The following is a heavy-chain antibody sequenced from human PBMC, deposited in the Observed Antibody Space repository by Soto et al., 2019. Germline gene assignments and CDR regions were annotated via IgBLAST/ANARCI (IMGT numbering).Heavy chain of an antibody. V-gene: IGHV3-23*01. J-gene: IGHJ4*02. Sequence: EVQLLESGGNLVQPGGSLRLSCAASGFSFSTYALTWVRQAPGKGLEWVAGISLGGGSTYYTDSVKGRFTISRDNSENTLYLQMNSLRGEDTAVYYCAKTVSIAVVAAPNFDSWGQGTLVTVSS. CDR1: GFSFSTYA. CDR3: AKTVSIAVVAAPNFDS. CDR2: ISLGGGST. D-gene: IGHD2-15*01.